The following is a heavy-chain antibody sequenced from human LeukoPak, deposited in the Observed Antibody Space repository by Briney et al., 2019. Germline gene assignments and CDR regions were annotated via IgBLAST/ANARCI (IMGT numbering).Heavy chain of an antibody. D-gene: IGHD3-16*02. CDR1: AFTFSSYG. Sequence: PSGGSLRLSCAASAFTFSSYGMHWVRQAPGKGLEWVALISYDGSYKYYADSVKGRFTISRDNSKNTLYLQMNSLKAEDTAVYYCAKEVITFGGVIARGGGSTFDYWGQGILVTVSS. CDR2: ISYDGSYK. CDR3: AKEVITFGGVIARGGGSTFDY. V-gene: IGHV3-30*18. J-gene: IGHJ4*02.